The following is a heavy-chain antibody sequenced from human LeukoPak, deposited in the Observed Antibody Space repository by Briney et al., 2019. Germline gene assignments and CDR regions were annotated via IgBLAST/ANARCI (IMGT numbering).Heavy chain of an antibody. J-gene: IGHJ4*02. D-gene: IGHD4-23*01. Sequence: ASVKVSCKASGYTFTSYYMHWVRQAPGQGLEWMGIINPSGGSTSYAQKFQGRVTMTTDTSTSTAYMELRSLRSDDTAVYYCARDSRDGGNSGYWGQGTLVTVSS. CDR3: ARDSRDGGNSGY. CDR1: GYTFTSYY. CDR2: INPSGGST. V-gene: IGHV1-46*01.